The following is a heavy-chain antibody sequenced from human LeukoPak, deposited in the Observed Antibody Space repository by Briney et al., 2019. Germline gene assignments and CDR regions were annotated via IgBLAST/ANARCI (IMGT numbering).Heavy chain of an antibody. CDR2: IRYDGSNK. J-gene: IGHJ6*03. Sequence: GSLRLSCAASGFTFSSYGMHWVRQAPGKGLEWVAFIRYDGSNKYYSDSVKGRFTISRDNSKNTLYLQMNSLRAEDTAVYYCAKEGAVLGEYYYYHMDVWGKGTTVTVSS. CDR1: GFTFSSYG. D-gene: IGHD3-16*01. V-gene: IGHV3-30*02. CDR3: AKEGAVLGEYYYYHMDV.